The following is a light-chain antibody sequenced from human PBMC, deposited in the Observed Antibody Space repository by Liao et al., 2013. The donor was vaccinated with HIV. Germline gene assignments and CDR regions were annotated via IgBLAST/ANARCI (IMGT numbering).Light chain of an antibody. CDR1: KLGDEY. Sequence: SYELTQPPSVSVSPGQTASITCSGDKLGDEYASWYQQKPGQSPVLVIYQDTRRPSGIPERFSGSNSGNTATLIIGGAQDVDEADYYCQTWDSSTYVFGSGTKVTV. V-gene: IGLV3-1*01. CDR3: QTWDSSTYV. J-gene: IGLJ1*01. CDR2: QDT.